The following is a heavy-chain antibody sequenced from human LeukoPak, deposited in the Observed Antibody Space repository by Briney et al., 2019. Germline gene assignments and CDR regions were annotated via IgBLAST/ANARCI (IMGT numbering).Heavy chain of an antibody. V-gene: IGHV4-34*01. D-gene: IGHD6-6*01. CDR2: INHSGST. Sequence: SETLSLTCAVYGGSFSGYYWSWIRQPPGKGLEWIGEINHSGSTNYNPSLKSRVAISVDTSKNQFSLKLSSVTAADTAVYYCARSSGSNAFDIWGQGTMVTVSS. CDR1: GGSFSGYY. CDR3: ARSSGSNAFDI. J-gene: IGHJ3*02.